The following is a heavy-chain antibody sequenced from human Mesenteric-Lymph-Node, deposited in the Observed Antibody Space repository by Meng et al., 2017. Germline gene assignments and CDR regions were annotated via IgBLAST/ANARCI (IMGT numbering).Heavy chain of an antibody. CDR3: ARVSGDSSGYYPRIDY. D-gene: IGHD3-22*01. Sequence: GSLRLSCTVSGGSISSYYWSWIRQPPGKGLEWIGYIYYSGSTNYNPSLKSRVTISVDTSKNQFSLKLSSVTAADTAVYYCARVSGDSSGYYPRIDYWGQGTLVTVSS. J-gene: IGHJ4*02. CDR2: IYYSGST. V-gene: IGHV4-59*01. CDR1: GGSISSYY.